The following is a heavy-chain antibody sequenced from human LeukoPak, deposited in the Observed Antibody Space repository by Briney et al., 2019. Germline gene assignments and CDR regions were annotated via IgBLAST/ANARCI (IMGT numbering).Heavy chain of an antibody. Sequence: GRSLRLSCAASGFTFSSYAMHWVRQAPGKGLEWVAVISYDGSNKYYADSVKGRFTISRDNSKNTLYLQMNSLRAEDTAVYYCAKNEAGAAYYFDYWGQGTLVTVSS. CDR2: ISYDGSNK. CDR3: AKNEAGAAYYFDY. V-gene: IGHV3-30*18. CDR1: GFTFSSYA. J-gene: IGHJ4*02. D-gene: IGHD1-26*01.